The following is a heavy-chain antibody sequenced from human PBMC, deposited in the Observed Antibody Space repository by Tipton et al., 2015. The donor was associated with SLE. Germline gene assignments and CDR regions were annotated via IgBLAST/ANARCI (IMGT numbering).Heavy chain of an antibody. V-gene: IGHV4-59*01. Sequence: TLSLTCNVSGASISGYYWSWIRQPPGKGLEWIGHFYYSGSSNYYPSLKSRVTISADTSKNQFSLKLSSVTPADTAVYYCARGGVGGYDYFDYWGQGTLVTVSS. D-gene: IGHD5-12*01. CDR1: GASISGYY. CDR2: FYYSGSS. J-gene: IGHJ4*02. CDR3: ARGGVGGYDYFDY.